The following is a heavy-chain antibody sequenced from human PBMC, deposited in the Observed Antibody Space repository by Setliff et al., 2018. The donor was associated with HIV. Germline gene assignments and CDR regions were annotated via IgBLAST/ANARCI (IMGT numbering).Heavy chain of an antibody. D-gene: IGHD4-4*01. J-gene: IGHJ4*02. CDR3: ARWNFMTTVTFDY. CDR2: IYSSGAT. CDR1: GDSISGFY. V-gene: IGHV4-4*08. Sequence: SETLSLTCTVSGDSISGFYWSWIRQPPGKGLECIGYIYSSGATDHNPSLKSRVTISVDTSNQQFSLKLSSVTAADTAVYYCARWNFMTTVTFDYWGQGTLVTVSS.